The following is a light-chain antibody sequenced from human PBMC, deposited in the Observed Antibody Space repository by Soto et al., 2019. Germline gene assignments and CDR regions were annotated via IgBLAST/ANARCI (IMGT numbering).Light chain of an antibody. CDR3: SSYTSSGNYV. CDR2: DVT. J-gene: IGLJ1*01. CDR1: SSVVGGYNY. V-gene: IGLV2-14*03. Sequence: QCVLTQDASGSGAAVGSLPIFCTGSSSVVGGYNYVSWYQHHPGKAPKLMIYDVTNRPSGVSDRFSGSKSGNTASLTISGLQAEDEADYYCSSYTSSGNYVFGTGTKVTVL.